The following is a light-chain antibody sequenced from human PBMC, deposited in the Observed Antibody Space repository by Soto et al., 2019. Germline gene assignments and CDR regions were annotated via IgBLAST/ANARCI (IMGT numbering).Light chain of an antibody. CDR3: QQYGSSLGVT. J-gene: IGKJ4*01. CDR1: QSVNTN. Sequence: EIVMTQSPATLSVSPGERATLSCRASQSVNTNLAWYQQKPGQAPRLLISDASTRATGIPARFSGSGSGTEFTLTISSLQSEDFAVYYCQQYGSSLGVTFGGGTKVEIK. CDR2: DAS. V-gene: IGKV3-15*01.